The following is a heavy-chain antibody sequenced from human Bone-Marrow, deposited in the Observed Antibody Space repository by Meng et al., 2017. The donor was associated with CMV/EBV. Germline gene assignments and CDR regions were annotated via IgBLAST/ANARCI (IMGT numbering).Heavy chain of an antibody. J-gene: IGHJ4*02. CDR1: GGSISSSSYY. V-gene: IGHV4-39*01. CDR3: ARQGYDFWSGYYKPDSFDY. Sequence: GSLRLSCTVSGGSISSSSYYWGWIRQPPGKGLEWIGSIYYSGSTYYNPSLKSRVTISVDTSKNQFSLKLSSVTAADTAVYYCARQGYDFWSGYYKPDSFDYWGQGTLVTVPS. CDR2: IYYSGST. D-gene: IGHD3-3*01.